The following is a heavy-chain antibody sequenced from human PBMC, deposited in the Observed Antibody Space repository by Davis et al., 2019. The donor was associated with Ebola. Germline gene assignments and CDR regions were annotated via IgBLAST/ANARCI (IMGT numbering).Heavy chain of an antibody. Sequence: GESLKISCAASGFIFSSYSLNWVRQAPGKGLEWVSSISSSSSYIYYADSVKGRFTISRDNAKNSLYLQMNSLRAEDTAVYYCARDELKYYYDSSGYGTADAFDIWGQGTMVTVSS. CDR2: ISSSSSYI. V-gene: IGHV3-21*01. CDR3: ARDELKYYYDSSGYGTADAFDI. CDR1: GFIFSSYS. D-gene: IGHD3-22*01. J-gene: IGHJ3*02.